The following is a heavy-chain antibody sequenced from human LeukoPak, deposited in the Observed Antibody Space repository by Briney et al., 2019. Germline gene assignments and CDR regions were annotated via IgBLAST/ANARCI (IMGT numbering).Heavy chain of an antibody. J-gene: IGHJ5*02. D-gene: IGHD3-10*01. Sequence: PGRSLRLSCAASGFTFSNYGMHWVRQAPGKGLEWVAFISYGGSNKYYADSVKGRFTISRDNSKNTVSLQMNSLRAEDTAVCYCAKKAFDSGSYHWFDPWGQGTLVTVSS. V-gene: IGHV3-30*18. CDR2: ISYGGSNK. CDR3: AKKAFDSGSYHWFDP. CDR1: GFTFSNYG.